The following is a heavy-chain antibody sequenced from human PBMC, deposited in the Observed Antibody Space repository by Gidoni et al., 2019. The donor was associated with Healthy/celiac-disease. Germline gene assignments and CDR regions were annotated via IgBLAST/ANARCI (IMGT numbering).Heavy chain of an antibody. CDR2: IWYDGSNK. J-gene: IGHJ4*02. Sequence: QVQLVESGGGVVQPGRSLRLSCAASGFTFSSYGMHWVRQAPGKGLEWVAVIWYDGSNKYYADSVKGRFTISRDNSKNTLYLQMNSLRAEDTAVYYCARDPDCSSTSCYEAGGFDYWGQGTLVTVSS. CDR1: GFTFSSYG. CDR3: ARDPDCSSTSCYEAGGFDY. D-gene: IGHD2-2*01. V-gene: IGHV3-33*01.